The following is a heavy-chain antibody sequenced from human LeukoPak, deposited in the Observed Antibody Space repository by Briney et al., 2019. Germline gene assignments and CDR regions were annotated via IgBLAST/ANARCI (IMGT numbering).Heavy chain of an antibody. Sequence: GASVKVSCKASGGTFSSYAISWVRQAPGQGLEWMGGIIPIFGTANYAQKFQGRVTITTDESTSTAYMELSSLRSEDTAVYYCARVPPYFDHYYYYYMDVWGKGTTVTVSS. CDR3: ARVPPYFDHYYYYYMDV. J-gene: IGHJ6*03. CDR2: IIPIFGTA. CDR1: GGTFSSYA. D-gene: IGHD3-9*01. V-gene: IGHV1-69*05.